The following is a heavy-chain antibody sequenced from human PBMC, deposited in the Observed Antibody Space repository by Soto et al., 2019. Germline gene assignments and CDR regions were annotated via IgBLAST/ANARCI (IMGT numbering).Heavy chain of an antibody. CDR2: INHSGST. D-gene: IGHD3-3*01. V-gene: IGHV4-34*01. CDR1: GGSFSGYY. J-gene: IGHJ6*02. CDR3: ARGFWSGYYRYYYYGMDV. Sequence: SETLSLTCAVYGGSFSGYYWSWIRQPPGKGLEWIGEINHSGSTNYNPSLKSRVTISVDTPKNQFSLKLSSVTAADTAVYYCARGFWSGYYRYYYYGMDVWGQGTTVTVSS.